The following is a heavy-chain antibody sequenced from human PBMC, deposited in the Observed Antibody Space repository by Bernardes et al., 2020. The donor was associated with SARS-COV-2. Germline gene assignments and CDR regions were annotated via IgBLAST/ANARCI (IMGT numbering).Heavy chain of an antibody. V-gene: IGHV3-23*01. J-gene: IGHJ4*02. D-gene: IGHD3-3*01. CDR3: VKGVDFWSGKYYFDY. Sequence: GGSLRLTCAASGFPFCSYSMTWVRQAPGKGLEWVSTIIGSGGTTYYADSVKGRFTISRDNSKNTLYLQMNSLRAEDTAVYYCVKGVDFWSGKYYFDYWGQGTLVTVSS. CDR1: GFPFCSYS. CDR2: IIGSGGTT.